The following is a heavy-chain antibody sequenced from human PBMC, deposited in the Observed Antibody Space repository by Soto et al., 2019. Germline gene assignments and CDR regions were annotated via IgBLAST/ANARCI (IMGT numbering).Heavy chain of an antibody. D-gene: IGHD3-16*01. V-gene: IGHV1-18*01. J-gene: IGHJ6*02. Sequence: QVQLVQSGAEVKNPGASVKVSCKASGYRFTSYGIGWVRQAPGQGLEWMGWINAYNGNTNYAQNLQGRVTLTTDTSTSTAYMELRSLRSNDTAVYYCAMVDVYVTTSPQDVWGHGTTVTVSS. CDR1: GYRFTSYG. CDR2: INAYNGNT. CDR3: AMVDVYVTTSPQDV.